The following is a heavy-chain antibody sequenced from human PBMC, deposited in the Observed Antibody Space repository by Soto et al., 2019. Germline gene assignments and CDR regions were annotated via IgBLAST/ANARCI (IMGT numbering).Heavy chain of an antibody. CDR1: GYTFTSYD. CDR3: ARQWLDGDWFDP. J-gene: IGHJ5*02. CDR2: MNPNSGNT. Sequence: ASVKVSCKASGYTFTSYDINWVRQATGQGLEWMGWMNPNSGNTGYAQKFQGRVTMTRNPSISTAYMGLSSLRSEDTAVYYCARQWLDGDWFDPWGQGTLVTVSS. V-gene: IGHV1-8*01. D-gene: IGHD6-19*01.